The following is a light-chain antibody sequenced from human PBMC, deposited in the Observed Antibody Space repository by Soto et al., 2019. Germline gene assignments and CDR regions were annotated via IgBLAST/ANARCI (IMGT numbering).Light chain of an antibody. Sequence: QSALTQPPSASGSPGQSVTISCTGTSRDVGAFNFVSWYQQHPGKAPKPLIYEVTKRPSGVPDRFSASKSGNTASLTVSGLQAEDEADYYCSSYAGSNSVVFGGGTKVTVL. V-gene: IGLV2-8*01. J-gene: IGLJ2*01. CDR2: EVT. CDR1: SRDVGAFNF. CDR3: SSYAGSNSVV.